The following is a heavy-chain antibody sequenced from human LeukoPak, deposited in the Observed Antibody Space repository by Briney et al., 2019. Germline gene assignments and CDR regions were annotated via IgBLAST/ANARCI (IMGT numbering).Heavy chain of an antibody. Sequence: PGRSLRLSCAASGFTFSSYAMHWVRQAPGKGLEGVAVISYDGSNKYYADSVKGRFTNSRDNSKNTLYLQMNSLRAEDTAVYYCARDPYYYDSSGYYHGGYYFDYWGQGTLVTVSS. D-gene: IGHD3-22*01. CDR3: ARDPYYYDSSGYYHGGYYFDY. CDR2: ISYDGSNK. J-gene: IGHJ4*02. CDR1: GFTFSSYA. V-gene: IGHV3-30-3*01.